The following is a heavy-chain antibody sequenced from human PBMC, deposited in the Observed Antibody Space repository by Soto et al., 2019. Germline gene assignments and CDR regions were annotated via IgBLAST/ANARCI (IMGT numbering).Heavy chain of an antibody. V-gene: IGHV4-59*01. Sequence: SETLSLTCSVSGDSINFYYWSWIRQPPGGRLEWIGCSYYSGSTNYNASLKSRVSISIDSSKNQFSLRLRSVTTADTAIYYCARRQNWNHLFYIWGQGILVTSPQ. CDR3: ARRQNWNHLFYI. J-gene: IGHJ4*02. CDR2: SYYSGST. D-gene: IGHD1-1*01. CDR1: GDSINFYY.